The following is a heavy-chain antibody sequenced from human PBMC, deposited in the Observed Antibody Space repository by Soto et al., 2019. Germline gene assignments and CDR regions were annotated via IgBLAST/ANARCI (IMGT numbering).Heavy chain of an antibody. Sequence: EVQLVESGGGLVQPGGSLRLSCAASEFIFNNDWMHWVRQVPGKGLEWVSRINTDGSTTNYADSVMGRFTISRDNADNTVYLQKHSLRAEETAVYYCARGIYLKYVLDVWGQGAAVTVSS. CDR2: INTDGSTT. D-gene: IGHD3-16*02. CDR3: ARGIYLKYVLDV. J-gene: IGHJ6*02. V-gene: IGHV3-74*01. CDR1: EFIFNNDW.